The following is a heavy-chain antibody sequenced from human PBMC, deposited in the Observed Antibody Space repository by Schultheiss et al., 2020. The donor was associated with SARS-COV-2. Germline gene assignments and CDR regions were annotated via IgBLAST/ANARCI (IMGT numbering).Heavy chain of an antibody. CDR2: ISWNSDSI. CDR3: AKELELRSIPRNGFVS. Sequence: GGSLRLSCAASGFAFHDYAMNWVRQAPGKGLEWVSCISWNSDSIGYADSVRGRFTISRDNAKNSLYLQMDSLRPEDTALYFCAKELELRSIPRNGFVSWGQGTLVTVSS. V-gene: IGHV3-9*01. J-gene: IGHJ5*02. CDR1: GFAFHDYA. D-gene: IGHD1-7*01.